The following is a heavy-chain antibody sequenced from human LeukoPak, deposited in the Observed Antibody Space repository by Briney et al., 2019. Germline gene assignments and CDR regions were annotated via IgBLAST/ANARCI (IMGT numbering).Heavy chain of an antibody. CDR2: IYYSGTT. CDR3: ARGVYIAAAQYGY. V-gene: IGHV4-59*01. D-gene: IGHD6-13*01. Sequence: SETLSLTCTVYGGSISSYYWSWIRQPPGKGLEWIGYIYYSGTTNYNPSLKSRVTISVDTSKNQFSLKLSSVTAADTAVYYCARGVYIAAAQYGYWGQETLVTVSS. CDR1: GGSISSYY. J-gene: IGHJ4*02.